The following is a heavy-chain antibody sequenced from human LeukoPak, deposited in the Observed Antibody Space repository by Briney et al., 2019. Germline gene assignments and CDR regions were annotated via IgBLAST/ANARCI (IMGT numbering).Heavy chain of an antibody. V-gene: IGHV4-59*01. CDR1: GGSTGSSY. Sequence: SETPSPTLPVSGGSTGSSYWGWIPQPPGKGTGWVGYIYYSGSTNYNPSLKSRVTISIDTSKNQFSLKLSSVTAADTAVYYCARRDCSSASCSFDYWGQGTLVTVSS. J-gene: IGHJ4*02. D-gene: IGHD2-2*01. CDR3: ARRDCSSASCSFDY. CDR2: IYYSGST.